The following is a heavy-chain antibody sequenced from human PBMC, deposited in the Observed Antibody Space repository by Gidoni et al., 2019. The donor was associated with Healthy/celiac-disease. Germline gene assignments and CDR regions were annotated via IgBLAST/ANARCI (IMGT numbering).Heavy chain of an antibody. V-gene: IGHV4-34*01. CDR3: ARRRYGDPFDY. CDR2: INHSGST. D-gene: IGHD4-17*01. Sequence: QVQLQQWGAGLLKHSEILSLTCAVYGGSFSGYYCSWIRQPPGKGLEWIGEINHSGSTNYNPSLKSRVTISVDTSKNQFSLKLSSVTAADTAVYYCARRRYGDPFDYWGQGTLVTVSS. CDR1: GGSFSGYY. J-gene: IGHJ4*02.